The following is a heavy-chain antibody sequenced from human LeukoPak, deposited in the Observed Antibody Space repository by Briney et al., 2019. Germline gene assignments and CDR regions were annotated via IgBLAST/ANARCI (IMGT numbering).Heavy chain of an antibody. Sequence: GGSLRLSCAASGFTFSSYWMSWVRQAPGKGLEWVANIKQDGSEKYYVDSVKGRFTISRDNAKNSLYLQMNSLRAEDTAVYYCARAVVAAEFLNYYYYMDVWGKGTTVTISS. J-gene: IGHJ6*03. V-gene: IGHV3-7*01. CDR3: ARAVVAAEFLNYYYYMDV. CDR1: GFTFSSYW. CDR2: IKQDGSEK. D-gene: IGHD5-12*01.